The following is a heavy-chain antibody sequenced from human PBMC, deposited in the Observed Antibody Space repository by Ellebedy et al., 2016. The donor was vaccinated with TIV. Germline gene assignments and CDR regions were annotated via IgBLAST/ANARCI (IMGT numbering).Heavy chain of an antibody. J-gene: IGHJ4*02. CDR3: AKRRSGTYTHHAFDY. V-gene: IGHV3-23*01. CDR2: FGVSGDTT. CDR1: GFTFSNSA. D-gene: IGHD2-2*02. Sequence: ESLKISCAASGFTFSNSALSWGRQAQGKGLEWVSGFGVSGDTTYYADSVKGRFTISRDNSRNTLYLQMNSLRDEDTAIYYCAKRRSGTYTHHAFDYWGQGTLVTVSS.